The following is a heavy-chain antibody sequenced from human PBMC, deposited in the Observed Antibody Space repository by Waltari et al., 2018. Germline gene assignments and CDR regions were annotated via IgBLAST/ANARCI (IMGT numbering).Heavy chain of an antibody. Sequence: QVHLVQSGAEVRRPGSSVKVSCEASGGSFGTYAITWVRQAPGQGLEWIAGIIPIFGKPNYAQKFQDRVKVAADELTRTAFMELSSLRPDDTAVYYCAKRIVGGDGGYYYHKMDVWGQGTTVTVSS. CDR3: AKRIVGGDGGYYYHKMDV. CDR1: GGSFGTYA. D-gene: IGHD3-22*01. V-gene: IGHV1-69*12. CDR2: IIPIFGKP. J-gene: IGHJ6*02.